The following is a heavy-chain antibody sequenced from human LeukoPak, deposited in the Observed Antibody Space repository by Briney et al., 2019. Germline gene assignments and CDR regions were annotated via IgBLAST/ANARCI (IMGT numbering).Heavy chain of an antibody. V-gene: IGHV3-30*18. D-gene: IGHD5-18*01. Sequence: GGSLRLSCAASGFTFGSYGMHWVRQAPGKGLEWVAVISHDGKKRFYVDFVKSRFTISRDNSENALYLQMNSLRTEDTAMYYCVKDTAMEPYDYYYYGMDVWGQGTTITVSS. J-gene: IGHJ6*02. CDR1: GFTFGSYG. CDR3: VKDTAMEPYDYYYYGMDV. CDR2: ISHDGKKR.